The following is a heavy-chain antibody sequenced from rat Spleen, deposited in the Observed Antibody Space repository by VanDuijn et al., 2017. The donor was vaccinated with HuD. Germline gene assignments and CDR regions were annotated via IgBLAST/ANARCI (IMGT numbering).Heavy chain of an antibody. D-gene: IGHD1-1*01. J-gene: IGHJ2*01. CDR3: TRLGTVADY. CDR2: ISYDVIIT. V-gene: IGHV5-29*01. CDR1: GFTFSDYA. Sequence: EVQLVESGGGLVQPGRSLKLSCAASGFTFSDYAMAWVRQAPTKGLEWVATISYDVIITYYRDSVKGRFTISRDNAKSTLYLQMDSLRSEDTATYYCTRLGTVADYWGQGVMVTVSS.